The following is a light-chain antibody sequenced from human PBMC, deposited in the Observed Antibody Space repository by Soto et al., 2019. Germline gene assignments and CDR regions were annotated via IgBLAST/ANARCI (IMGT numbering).Light chain of an antibody. CDR2: AAS. Sequence: DIQMTQSPASLSASVGDRVTITCRASQSISSSLNWYQQKPGKAPKFLIYAASSLQSGVPSRFSGSGSGTDFTLTISSLQPEDFATYYCQQYNSYWTFGQGTKVEIK. CDR1: QSISSS. V-gene: IGKV1-39*01. J-gene: IGKJ1*01. CDR3: QQYNSYWT.